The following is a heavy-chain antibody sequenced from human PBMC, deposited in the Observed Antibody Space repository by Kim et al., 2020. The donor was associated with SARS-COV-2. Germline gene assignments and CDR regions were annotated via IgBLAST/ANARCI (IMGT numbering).Heavy chain of an antibody. CDR2: ISYDGSNK. V-gene: IGHV3-30*18. J-gene: IGHJ4*02. Sequence: GGSLRLSCAASGFTFSSYGMHWVRHAPGKGLEWVAVISYDGSNKYYADSVKGRFTISRDKSKNTLYLQMNSLRAEDTAVYYCAKDGYCSGGSCYSLFDYWGQGTLVTVSS. D-gene: IGHD2-15*01. CDR1: GFTFSSYG. CDR3: AKDGYCSGGSCYSLFDY.